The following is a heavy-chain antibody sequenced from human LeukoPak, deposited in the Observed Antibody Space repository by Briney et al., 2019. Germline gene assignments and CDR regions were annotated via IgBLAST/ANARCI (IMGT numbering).Heavy chain of an antibody. CDR2: IYYSGST. CDR3: ARGGERHAFDI. V-gene: IGHV4-59*01. J-gene: IGHJ3*02. D-gene: IGHD3-10*01. Sequence: PSETLSLTCTVSGGSISSYYWSWIRQPPGKGLEWIGYIYYSGSTDYNPSLKSRVTISVDTSKNQFSLKLSSVTAADTAVYYCARGGERHAFDIWGQGTMVTVSS. CDR1: GGSISSYY.